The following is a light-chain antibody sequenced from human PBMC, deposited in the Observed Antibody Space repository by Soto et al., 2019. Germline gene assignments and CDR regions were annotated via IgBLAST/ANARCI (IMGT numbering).Light chain of an antibody. CDR1: QSVSSN. Sequence: EIVMTQSPATQSVSPGERATLSCRASQSVSSNLAWYQQKPGQAPRLLICGASTRATGIPARFSGSGSGTEFTLTISSLQSEDFAVYYCQQYNNWPLTFGGGTKVDIK. J-gene: IGKJ4*01. V-gene: IGKV3-15*01. CDR2: GAS. CDR3: QQYNNWPLT.